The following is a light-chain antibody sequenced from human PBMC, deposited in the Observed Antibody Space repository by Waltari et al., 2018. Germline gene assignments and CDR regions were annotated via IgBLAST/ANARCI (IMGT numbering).Light chain of an antibody. Sequence: EVVLTQSPATMSLSPGERATLSCRASQSVDRYLAWYQQTPGQAPRLLIYDTFFRATGIPARFSGSGSGTDFTLTISSLEPEDFAVYYCQQRLNWPPVTFGQGTRLEIK. CDR2: DTF. J-gene: IGKJ5*01. CDR3: QQRLNWPPVT. CDR1: QSVDRY. V-gene: IGKV3-11*01.